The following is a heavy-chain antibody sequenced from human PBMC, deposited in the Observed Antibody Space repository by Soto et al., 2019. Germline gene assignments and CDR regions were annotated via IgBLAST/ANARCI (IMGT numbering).Heavy chain of an antibody. Sequence: QVQVVQSGAEVKKPESSVKVSCKPSGGTFNTYTVNWVRLAPGHGLEWMGRFIPILHRANYAQKFQDRVTITADRSTFTAYMELNSLTSDDTAVYYCAITYCRDNSCPRDFDFWGPGTRVTVSS. CDR1: GGTFNTYT. J-gene: IGHJ4*02. CDR3: AITYCRDNSCPRDFDF. V-gene: IGHV1-69*02. CDR2: FIPILHRA. D-gene: IGHD2-21*01.